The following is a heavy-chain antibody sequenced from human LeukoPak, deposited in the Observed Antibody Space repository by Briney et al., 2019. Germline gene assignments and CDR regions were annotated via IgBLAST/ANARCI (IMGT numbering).Heavy chain of an antibody. Sequence: GGSLRLSCAASGFMFSSNWMSWVRQAPGKGLEWVANIKQDGSEKYYVDSVKGRFTISRDNAKNSLYLQMNSLRAEDTAVYYCARDRLGGSYHAFDYWGQGTLVTVSS. D-gene: IGHD1-26*01. J-gene: IGHJ4*02. V-gene: IGHV3-7*01. CDR3: ARDRLGGSYHAFDY. CDR1: GFMFSSNW. CDR2: IKQDGSEK.